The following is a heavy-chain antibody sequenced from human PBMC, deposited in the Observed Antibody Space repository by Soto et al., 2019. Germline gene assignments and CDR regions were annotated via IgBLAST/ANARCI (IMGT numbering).Heavy chain of an antibody. J-gene: IGHJ4*02. D-gene: IGHD1-26*01. Sequence: KASETLSLTCTVSGGSISNYYWSWIRQPAGKGLEWIGRIYNSGSTKYNPSLKSRVTMSDDTSKNQFSLNLISVTAADTAVYYCARSGGSFNLDYWGLGTLVTVS. CDR1: GGSISNYY. V-gene: IGHV4-4*07. CDR2: IYNSGST. CDR3: ARSGGSFNLDY.